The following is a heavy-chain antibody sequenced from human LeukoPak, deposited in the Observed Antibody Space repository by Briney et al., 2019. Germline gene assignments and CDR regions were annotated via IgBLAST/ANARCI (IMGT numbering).Heavy chain of an antibody. CDR3: ARGCLGMATYYYYGMDV. V-gene: IGHV3-21*01. J-gene: IGHJ6*02. Sequence: GGSLRLSCAASGFTFSSYSMNWVRQAPGKGLEWVSSISSSSSYIYYADSVKGRFTISRDNAKNSLYLQMNSLRAEDTAVYYCARGCLGMATYYYYGMDVWGQGTTVTVSS. CDR2: ISSSSSYI. D-gene: IGHD5-24*01. CDR1: GFTFSSYS.